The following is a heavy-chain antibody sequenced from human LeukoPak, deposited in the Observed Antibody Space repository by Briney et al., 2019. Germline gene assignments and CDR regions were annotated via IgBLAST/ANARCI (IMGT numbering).Heavy chain of an antibody. CDR2: INSNGDNT. V-gene: IGHV3-64*02. CDR3: ARDSGRAQGWFGP. CDR1: GFTVITND. Sequence: PGGSLRLSCAASGFTVITNDMTWVRQAPGKGLEYVSSINSNGDNTYYADSVRGRFTISRDNSKNMLYLQMGSLTTEDTAVFYCARDSGRAQGWFGPWGQGTLVTVSS. D-gene: IGHD5-12*01. J-gene: IGHJ5*02.